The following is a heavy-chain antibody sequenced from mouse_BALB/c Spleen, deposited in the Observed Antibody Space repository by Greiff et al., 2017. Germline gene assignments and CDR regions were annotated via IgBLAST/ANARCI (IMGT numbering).Heavy chain of an antibody. D-gene: IGHD2-4*01. CDR1: GFSLTSYG. CDR2: IWAGGST. V-gene: IGHV2-9*02. CDR3: ARDGLYYDYGYFDY. J-gene: IGHJ2*01. Sequence: QVQLKESGPGLVAPSQSLSITCTVSGFSLTSYGVHWVRQPPGKGLEWLGVIWAGGSTNYNSALMSRLSISKDNSKSQVFLKMNSLQTDDTAMYYCARDGLYYDYGYFDYWGQGTTLTVSS.